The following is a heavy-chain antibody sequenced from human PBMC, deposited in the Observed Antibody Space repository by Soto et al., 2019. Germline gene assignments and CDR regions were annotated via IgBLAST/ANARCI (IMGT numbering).Heavy chain of an antibody. D-gene: IGHD2-2*01. CDR3: ARDGVPAALENWFDP. V-gene: IGHV3-21*01. Sequence: GGSLRLSCAASGFTFSSYSMNWVRQAPGKGLEWVSSISSSSTYIYYADSVKGRFTISRDNAKNSLYLQMNSLRAEDTAVYYCARDGVPAALENWFDPWGQGTLVTAPQ. CDR2: ISSSSTYI. J-gene: IGHJ5*02. CDR1: GFTFSSYS.